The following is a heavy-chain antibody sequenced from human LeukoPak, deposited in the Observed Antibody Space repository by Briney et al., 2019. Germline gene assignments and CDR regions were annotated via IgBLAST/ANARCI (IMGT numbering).Heavy chain of an antibody. CDR3: ASSSGWRPHDAFDI. CDR1: VFPFRDYY. Sequence: PGGTLRLPHASSVFPFRDYYTRGIPQPRGKGLEWVSYISRSGSTIYYADSVKGRFTISRDNAKNSLYLQMNSLRAEDTAVYYCASSSGWRPHDAFDIWGQGTMVTVSS. J-gene: IGHJ3*02. V-gene: IGHV3-11*01. D-gene: IGHD6-19*01. CDR2: ISRSGSTI.